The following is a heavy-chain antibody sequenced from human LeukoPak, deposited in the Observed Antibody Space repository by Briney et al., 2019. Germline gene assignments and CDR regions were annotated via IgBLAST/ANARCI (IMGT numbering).Heavy chain of an antibody. CDR3: ARDRYSGSYSDY. V-gene: IGHV3-72*01. J-gene: IGHJ4*02. CDR2: IRNKVNSYTT. Sequence: GGSLRLSCAASGFIFSDHYMDWVRQAPGKGLEWFGHIRNKVNSYTTESAASVNGRFTISRDDSKNSLYLQMNSLNTEDTAVYYCARDRYSGSYSDYWGQGTLVTVSS. D-gene: IGHD1-26*01. CDR1: GFIFSDHY.